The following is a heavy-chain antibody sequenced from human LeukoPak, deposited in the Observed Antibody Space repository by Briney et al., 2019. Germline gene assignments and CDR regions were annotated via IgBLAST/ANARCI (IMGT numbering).Heavy chain of an antibody. CDR3: ARDRALEPIRFDI. V-gene: IGHV1-46*01. D-gene: IGHD1-1*01. CDR1: GYIFTSYY. J-gene: IGHJ4*02. Sequence: GASVRVSCKASGYIFTSYYMHWVRQAPGQGLVWMGIINPSGGSTSYAQKFQGRVTMTTDTSTSTAYMELRSLRSDDTAVYYCARDRALEPIRFDIWGQGTLVTVSS. CDR2: INPSGGST.